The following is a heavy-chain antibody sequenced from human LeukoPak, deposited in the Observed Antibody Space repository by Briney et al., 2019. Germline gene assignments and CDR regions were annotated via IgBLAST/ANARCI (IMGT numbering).Heavy chain of an antibody. CDR2: TIPIFGTA. CDR1: GGTFSSYA. Sequence: SVKVSCKASGGTFSSYAISWVRQGPGRGLEWMGGTIPIFGTANYAQKFQGRVTITADESTSTAYMELSRLRYEDTTVYQCARCMADCNSTSGYDFEYHYMDVWGKGTTVTVSS. D-gene: IGHD2-2*01. V-gene: IGHV1-69*01. J-gene: IGHJ6*03. CDR3: ARCMADCNSTSGYDFEYHYMDV.